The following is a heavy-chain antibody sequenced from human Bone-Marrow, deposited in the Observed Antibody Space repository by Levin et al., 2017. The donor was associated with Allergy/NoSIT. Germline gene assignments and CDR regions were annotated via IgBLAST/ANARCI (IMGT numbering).Heavy chain of an antibody. V-gene: IGHV1-69*01. D-gene: IGHD2-15*01. CDR3: ARDADVVVAATSLELNWFDP. CDR1: GGTFSSYA. Sequence: KISCKASGGTFSSYAISWVRQAPGQGLEWMGGIIPIFGTANYAQKFQGRVTITADESTSTAYMELSSLRSEDTAVYYCARDADVVVAATSLELNWFDPWGQGTLVTVSS. CDR2: IIPIFGTA. J-gene: IGHJ5*02.